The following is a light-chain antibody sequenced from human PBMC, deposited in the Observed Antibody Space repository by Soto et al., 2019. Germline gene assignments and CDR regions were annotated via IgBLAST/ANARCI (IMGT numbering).Light chain of an antibody. CDR2: GNS. CDR3: VTWDSSLSAGV. V-gene: IGLV1-51*01. J-gene: IGLJ3*02. CDR1: PSNIGNNF. Sequence: QSVLTQPPSMCAAPGQKVTIYCSGTPSNIGNNFVSWYQQFPGTAPKLLIYGNSDRRSGIPDRCSGSKSGTSATLGINGLQPGDEADYYCVTWDSSLSAGVFGGGSKVTGL.